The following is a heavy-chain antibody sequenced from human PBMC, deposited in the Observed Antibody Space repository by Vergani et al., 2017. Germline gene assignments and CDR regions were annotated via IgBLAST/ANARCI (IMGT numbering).Heavy chain of an antibody. Sequence: QVQLQQWGAGLLKPSETLSLTCAVYGGSFSGYYWSWIRQPPGKGLEWIGEINHSGSTNYNPSLKSRVTISVDTSKNQFSLKLSSVTAADTAVYYCARRPSGGGSEGFVDYWGQGTLVTVSS. CDR1: GGSFSGYY. CDR3: ARRPSGGGSEGFVDY. D-gene: IGHD2-15*01. V-gene: IGHV4-34*01. CDR2: INHSGST. J-gene: IGHJ4*02.